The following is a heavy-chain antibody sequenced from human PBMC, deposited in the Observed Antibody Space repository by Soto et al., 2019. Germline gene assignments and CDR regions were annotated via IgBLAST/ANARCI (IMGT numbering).Heavy chain of an antibody. J-gene: IGHJ6*02. CDR1: HGSISSGAYF. CDR2: IFYSGST. Sequence: QLQLQESGPGLVKPSETLSLTCTVSHGSISSGAYFWGWVRQPPGKGLEWIGSIFYSGSTYYNPSLKSRVTISVDTPNNQFSLRLSSVTAADAAVYYCAKHTTPYSYYYGLDVWGQGTTVTVSS. D-gene: IGHD2-2*01. CDR3: AKHTTPYSYYYGLDV. V-gene: IGHV4-39*01.